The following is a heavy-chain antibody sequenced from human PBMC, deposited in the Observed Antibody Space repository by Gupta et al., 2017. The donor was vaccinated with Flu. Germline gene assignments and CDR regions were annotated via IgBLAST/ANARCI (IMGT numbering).Heavy chain of an antibody. CDR2: INSDGSSY. CDR1: FSTYW. V-gene: IGHV3-74*01. D-gene: IGHD3-16*02. Sequence: FSTYWMHWVRQVPGKGLVWVSRINSDGSSYNYADSVKGRFTISRDNAKNTLYLQMSSLRAEDSAVYYCARDRGAVPLEVESWGQGTLVTVSS. CDR3: ARDRGAVPLEVES. J-gene: IGHJ4*02.